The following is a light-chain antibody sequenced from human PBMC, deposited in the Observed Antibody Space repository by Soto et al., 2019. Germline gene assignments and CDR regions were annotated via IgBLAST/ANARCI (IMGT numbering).Light chain of an antibody. CDR3: QQYGSAPRT. CDR1: QAVSSN. V-gene: IGKV3-20*01. CDR2: GAS. J-gene: IGKJ1*01. Sequence: VLTVYTAPLSLSPGERSTLSCMANQAVSSNVAWYQQKPGQSPRLLIYGASGRATGIPDRLSGSGSGTDFTLTISSLEPEDFAAYYCQQYGSAPRTFGQGTKVDVK.